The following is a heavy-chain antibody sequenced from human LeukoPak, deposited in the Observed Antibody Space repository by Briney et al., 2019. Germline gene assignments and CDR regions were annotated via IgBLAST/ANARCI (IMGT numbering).Heavy chain of an antibody. D-gene: IGHD6-19*01. J-gene: IGHJ4*02. CDR3: ARARIAVAGQIDY. CDR2: INHSGST. Sequence: PSETLSLTCAVYGGSFSGYYWSWIRQPPGKGLEWIGEINHSGSTNYNPSLKSRVTISVDTSKNQFSLKLSSVTAADTAVYYCARARIAVAGQIDYWGQGTLVTVSS. CDR1: GGSFSGYY. V-gene: IGHV4-34*01.